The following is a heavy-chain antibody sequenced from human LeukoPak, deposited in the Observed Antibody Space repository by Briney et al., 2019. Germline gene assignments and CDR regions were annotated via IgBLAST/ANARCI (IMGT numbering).Heavy chain of an antibody. CDR2: VSHDGSKI. CDR1: GFTFSNYW. D-gene: IGHD5-24*01. V-gene: IGHV3-30*18. J-gene: IGHJ4*02. CDR3: AKGSDGYNPTAYDY. Sequence: GGSLRLSCAASGFTFSNYWMSWVRQAPGKGLEWVAVVSHDGSKIYYADSVKGRFSISRDNSKNTLYLQMNSLRVEDTAVYYCAKGSDGYNPTAYDYWGQGTLVTVSS.